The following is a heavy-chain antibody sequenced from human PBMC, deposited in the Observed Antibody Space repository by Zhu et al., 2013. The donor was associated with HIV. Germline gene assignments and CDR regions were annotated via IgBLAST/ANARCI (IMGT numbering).Heavy chain of an antibody. D-gene: IGHD2-15*01. CDR1: GFTVSSNY. CDR2: IYSCGST. CDR3: AKDTPDLLRVLDP. J-gene: IGHJ5*02. Sequence: EVQLVESGGGLIQPGGSLRLSCAASGFTVSSNYMSWVRQAPGKGLEWVSVIYSCGSTYYADSVKGRFTISRDNSQNTLYLQMNTLGAEDTAVYYCAKDTPDLLRVLDPWGQGTLVTVSS. V-gene: IGHV3-53*01.